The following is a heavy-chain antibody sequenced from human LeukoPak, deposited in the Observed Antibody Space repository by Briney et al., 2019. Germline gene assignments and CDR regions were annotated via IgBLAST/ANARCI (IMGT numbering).Heavy chain of an antibody. CDR3: ARGPITEYDFWSGYWDY. J-gene: IGHJ4*02. CDR2: IYSNGNT. CDR1: GGSFSSSY. Sequence: PSETLSLTCIVSGGSFSSSYWSWIRQPPGKGLEWIAYIYSNGNTNSNPSLKSRVTIAVDTSQSQFSLKLSSVTAADTAVYYCARGPITEYDFWSGYWDYWGQGTLVTVSS. V-gene: IGHV4-59*01. D-gene: IGHD3-3*01.